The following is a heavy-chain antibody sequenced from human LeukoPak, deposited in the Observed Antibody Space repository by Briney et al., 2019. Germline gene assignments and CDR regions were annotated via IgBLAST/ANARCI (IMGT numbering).Heavy chain of an antibody. Sequence: ASVKVSCKASGYTFTSYDTNWVRQATGQGLEWMGWMNPNSGNTGYAQKFQGRVTMTRNTSISTAYMELSSLRSEDTAVYYCARGIAAASTGSYFDYWGQGTLVTVSS. V-gene: IGHV1-8*01. CDR2: MNPNSGNT. CDR1: GYTFTSYD. D-gene: IGHD6-13*01. CDR3: ARGIAAASTGSYFDY. J-gene: IGHJ4*02.